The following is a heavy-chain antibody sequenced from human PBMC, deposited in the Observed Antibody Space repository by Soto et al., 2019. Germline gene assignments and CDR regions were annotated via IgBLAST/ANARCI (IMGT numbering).Heavy chain of an antibody. CDR2: LSGSGGST. D-gene: IGHD3-16*01. Sequence: EMQLLESGGGLVQPGGSLRISCAASGFTFSSVAMSRVRQAPGKGLHWVSALSGSGGSTYSADSVKGRFTINTDNSKNTLYLQMGSLRAEDTAVYYCGGGFSAGKGSPPAFWGLVSLVTVSS. J-gene: IGHJ4*02. V-gene: IGHV3-23*01. CDR3: GGGFSAGKGSPPAF. CDR1: GFTFSSVA.